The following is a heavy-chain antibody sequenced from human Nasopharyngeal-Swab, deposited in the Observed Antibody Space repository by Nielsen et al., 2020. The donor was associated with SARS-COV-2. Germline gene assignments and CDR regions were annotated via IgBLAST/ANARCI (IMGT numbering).Heavy chain of an antibody. V-gene: IGHV1-2*06. CDR1: GYTFTGYY. Sequence: ASVQVSCKASGYTFTGYYMHWVRQAPGQGLEWMGRINPNSGGTNYAQKFQGRVTMTRDTSISTAYMELSRLRSDDTAVYYCASTIPVLRYFDWSPGLGMDVWGQGTTVTVSS. CDR2: INPNSGGT. J-gene: IGHJ6*02. D-gene: IGHD3-9*01. CDR3: ASTIPVLRYFDWSPGLGMDV.